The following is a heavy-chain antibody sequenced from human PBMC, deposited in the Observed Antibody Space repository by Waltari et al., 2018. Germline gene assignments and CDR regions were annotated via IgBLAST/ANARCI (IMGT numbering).Heavy chain of an antibody. CDR2: INADGGST. V-gene: IGHV3-74*01. J-gene: IGHJ5*02. D-gene: IGHD2-2*01. Sequence: QAPGKGVGWVSRINADGGSTSYADSVKGRFTISRDNAKNTLYLEMNGLRAEDTAMYYCTRSRYCSNTNCQVDWFDPWGQGTLVTVSS. CDR3: TRSRYCSNTNCQVDWFDP.